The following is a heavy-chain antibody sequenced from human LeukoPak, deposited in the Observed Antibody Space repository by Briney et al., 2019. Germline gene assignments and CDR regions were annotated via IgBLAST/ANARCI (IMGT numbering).Heavy chain of an antibody. CDR3: ARDAEGSGWFDY. J-gene: IGHJ4*02. CDR2: IYYSGST. CDR1: GGSISSYD. Sequence: SETLSLTCTVSGGSISSYDWSWIRQPPGKGLEWIGYIYYSGSTNYNPSLKSRVTISVDTSKNQFSLKLSSVTAADTAVYYCARDAEGSGWFDYWGQGTLVTVSS. V-gene: IGHV4-59*01. D-gene: IGHD6-19*01.